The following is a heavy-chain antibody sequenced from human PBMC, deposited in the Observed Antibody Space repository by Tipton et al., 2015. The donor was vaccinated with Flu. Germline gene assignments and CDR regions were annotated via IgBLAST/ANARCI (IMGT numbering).Heavy chain of an antibody. CDR3: ARKAGGYDK. D-gene: IGHD5-12*01. Sequence: VQLVQSGAEVKKPGEPLKISCKGSGYSFSDYWIAGVRQLPGKGLEWMGIIYPGDSDTRYRPSFQGQVTFSADTSTSTAYLQWTSLKAADTAMYFCARKAGGYDKWGQGTLVSVSS. CDR1: GYSFSDYW. J-gene: IGHJ4*02. V-gene: IGHV5-51*03. CDR2: IYPGDSDT.